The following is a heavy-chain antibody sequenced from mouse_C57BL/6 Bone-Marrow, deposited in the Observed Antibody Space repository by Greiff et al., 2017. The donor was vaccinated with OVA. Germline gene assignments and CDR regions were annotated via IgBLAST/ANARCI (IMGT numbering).Heavy chain of an antibody. Sequence: QVQLQQSGAELVRPGASVKLSCKASGYTFTDYYINWVKQRPGQGLAWIARIYPGSGNTYYNEKFKGKATLTAEKSSSTAYMQLSSLTSEDSAVYFCAREEFAYWGQGTLVTVSA. V-gene: IGHV1-76*01. CDR2: IYPGSGNT. CDR1: GYTFTDYY. CDR3: AREEFAY. J-gene: IGHJ3*01.